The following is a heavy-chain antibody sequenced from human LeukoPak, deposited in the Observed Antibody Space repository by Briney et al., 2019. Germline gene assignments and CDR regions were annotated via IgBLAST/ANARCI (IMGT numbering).Heavy chain of an antibody. Sequence: GGSLRLSCAASGFTFSSYAMSWVRQAPGKGLEWVSAISGSGGSTYYADSVKGRFTISRDNSKNTLYLQMNSLRAEDTAVYYCAKGGWNYNYYYYMDVWGKGTTVTVSS. V-gene: IGHV3-23*01. J-gene: IGHJ6*03. CDR2: ISGSGGST. D-gene: IGHD1-1*01. CDR3: AKGGWNYNYYYYMDV. CDR1: GFTFSSYA.